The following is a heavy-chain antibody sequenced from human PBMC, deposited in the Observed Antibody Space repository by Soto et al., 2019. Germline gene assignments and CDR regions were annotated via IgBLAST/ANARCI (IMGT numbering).Heavy chain of an antibody. CDR2: ISSSGSTI. Sequence: QVQLVESGGGLVKPGGSLRLSCAASGFTFSDYYMSWIRQAPGKGLEWVSYISSSGSTIYYADSVKGRFTISRDNAKNSLYLQMNSLRAEDTAVYYCARGGKSDFWRGFARNNWFDPWGQGTLVTVSS. J-gene: IGHJ5*02. V-gene: IGHV3-11*01. CDR1: GFTFSDYY. CDR3: ARGGKSDFWRGFARNNWFDP. D-gene: IGHD3-3*01.